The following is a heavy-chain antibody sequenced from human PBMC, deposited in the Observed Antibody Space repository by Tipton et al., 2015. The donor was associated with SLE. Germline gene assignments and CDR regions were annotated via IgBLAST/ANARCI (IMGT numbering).Heavy chain of an antibody. CDR2: IYYDGAT. V-gene: IGHV4-59*01. D-gene: IGHD3-10*01. CDR3: TRGHFNSGTFPYYNYYYYMDV. Sequence: GLVKPSETLSLTCTVSGVSISGYYCSWIRQSPGKGLEWIGFIYYDGATKYNPSLKNRVSISIDTSKNQFSLKMTSLTAADTAVYYCTRGHFNSGTFPYYNYYYYMDVWGKGTTVTVSS. J-gene: IGHJ6*03. CDR1: GVSISGYY.